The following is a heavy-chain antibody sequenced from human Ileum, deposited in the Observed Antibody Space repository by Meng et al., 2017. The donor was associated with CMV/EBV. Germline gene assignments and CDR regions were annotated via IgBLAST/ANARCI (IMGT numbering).Heavy chain of an antibody. D-gene: IGHD5-18*01. CDR3: AKGNTAMVTNYYYYSGMDV. CDR2: IYDAGSTT. V-gene: IGHV3-23*03. CDR1: GFTFSSYA. Sequence: GESLKISCAVSGFTFSSYAMNWVRQAPGKGLEWVSVIYDAGSTTYYVDSVKGRFTISRDNSKNTLYLQMNSLRAEDTAVYYCAKGNTAMVTNYYYYSGMDVWGQGTTVTVSS. J-gene: IGHJ6*02.